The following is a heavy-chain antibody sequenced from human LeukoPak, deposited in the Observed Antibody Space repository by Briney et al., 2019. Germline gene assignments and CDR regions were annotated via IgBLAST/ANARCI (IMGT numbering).Heavy chain of an antibody. CDR1: GFTFSSYA. J-gene: IGHJ3*02. CDR2: ISGSGDYT. Sequence: GGSLRLSCAASGFTFSSYAMSWVRQAPGKGLEWVSSISGSGDYTYYTDSVKGRFTISRDNSKNTVYLQMNSLRAEDTALYYCAKEGVLESFDIWGQGTMVTVSS. CDR3: AKEGVLESFDI. V-gene: IGHV3-23*01. D-gene: IGHD5-24*01.